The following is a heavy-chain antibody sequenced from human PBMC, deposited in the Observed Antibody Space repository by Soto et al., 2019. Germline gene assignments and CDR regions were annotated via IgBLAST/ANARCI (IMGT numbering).Heavy chain of an antibody. D-gene: IGHD2-2*01. CDR2: IYYSGST. CDR3: ARERYCSSTSCASGYYYYGMDV. CDR1: GGSISSGGYY. J-gene: IGHJ6*02. Sequence: QVQLQESGPGLVKPSQTLSLTCTVSGGSISSGGYYWSWIRQHPGKGLEWIGYIYYSGSTYYNPSLKSRVTISVDTSKNQFSLKLSSVTAADTAVYYCARERYCSSTSCASGYYYYGMDVWGQGTTVTVSS. V-gene: IGHV4-31*03.